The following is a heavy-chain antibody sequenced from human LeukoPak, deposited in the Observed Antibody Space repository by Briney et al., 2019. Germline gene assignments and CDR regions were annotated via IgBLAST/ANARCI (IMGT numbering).Heavy chain of an antibody. V-gene: IGHV3-66*01. CDR1: GFTVSSNY. CDR3: ARVLYSYGHYCYYYMDV. Sequence: GGSLRLSCAASGFTVSSNYMSWVRQAPGKGLEWVSVIYSGGSTYYADSVKGRFTISRDNSKNTLYLQMNSLRAEDTAVYYCARVLYSYGHYCYYYMDVWGKGTTVTVSS. CDR2: IYSGGST. J-gene: IGHJ6*03. D-gene: IGHD5-18*01.